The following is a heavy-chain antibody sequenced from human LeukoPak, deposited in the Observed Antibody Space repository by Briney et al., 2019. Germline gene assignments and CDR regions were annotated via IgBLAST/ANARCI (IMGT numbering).Heavy chain of an antibody. CDR2: ISGSGGST. D-gene: IGHD3-16*01. J-gene: IGHJ4*02. Sequence: GGSLRLSCAASGFTFSSYAMSWVRQAPGKGLEWVSAISGSGGSTYYADSVKGRFTISRDNPKNTLYLQMNSLRAEDTAVYYCAKGLGDTVDLGDYWGQGTLVTVSS. CDR1: GFTFSSYA. V-gene: IGHV3-23*01. CDR3: AKGLGDTVDLGDY.